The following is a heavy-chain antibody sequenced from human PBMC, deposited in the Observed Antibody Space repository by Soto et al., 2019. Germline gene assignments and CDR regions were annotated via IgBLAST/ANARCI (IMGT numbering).Heavy chain of an antibody. CDR2: ISGSGSNP. CDR1: GFTFSSYA. CDR3: AKTRGAMIYAISVYGMDV. V-gene: IGHV3-23*01. D-gene: IGHD2-8*01. Sequence: EVQVLESGGGLVQPGGSLRLSCAASGFTFSSYAMSWVRQAPGQGLEWVSAISGSGSNPYYADSVKGRFTISRDNSKSTLYLQINSLRAEDTAVYYCAKTRGAMIYAISVYGMDVWGQGTTVTVSS. J-gene: IGHJ6*02.